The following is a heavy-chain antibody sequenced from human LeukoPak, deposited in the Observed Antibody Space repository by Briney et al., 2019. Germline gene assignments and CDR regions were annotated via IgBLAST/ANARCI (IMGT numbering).Heavy chain of an antibody. CDR1: GYTFTGYY. CDR3: ARGYCSSTSCYSWFDP. J-gene: IGHJ5*02. D-gene: IGHD2-2*02. Sequence: GASVKVSCKASGYTFTGYYMHWVRQAPGQGLEWMGWINPNSGGTNYAQKFQGRVTMTRDASISTAYMELRRPRSDDPAVYYCARGYCSSTSCYSWFDPWGQGTLVTVPS. CDR2: INPNSGGT. V-gene: IGHV1-2*02.